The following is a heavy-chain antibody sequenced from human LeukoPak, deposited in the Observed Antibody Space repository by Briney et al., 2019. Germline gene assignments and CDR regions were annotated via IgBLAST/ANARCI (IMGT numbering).Heavy chain of an antibody. CDR3: ARGRSEWLSDAFDI. Sequence: ASVKVSCKASGYTFTGYYLHWVRQAPAQGREGMGWINPNSGGTNYAQKFQGRVTMTRDTSISTNYMELSRLRSDDTAVYYCARGRSEWLSDAFDIWGQGTMVTVSS. V-gene: IGHV1-2*02. CDR1: GYTFTGYY. CDR2: INPNSGGT. J-gene: IGHJ3*02. D-gene: IGHD3-3*01.